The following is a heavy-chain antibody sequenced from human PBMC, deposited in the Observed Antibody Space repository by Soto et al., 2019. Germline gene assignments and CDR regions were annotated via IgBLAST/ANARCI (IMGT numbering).Heavy chain of an antibody. Sequence: EVQLVQSGTEVKKPGDSLKTSCKGSGYRFTKYWIGWVRQMPGKGLEWMGIMYPGGSDIRYSPSFKGHIILSADNSISTAYLPWGSLKASDTAINYCAIPAGSSDPALLDSWGQGNRVTVSS. J-gene: IGHJ4*02. D-gene: IGHD2-2*01. V-gene: IGHV5-51*03. CDR1: GYRFTKYW. CDR2: MYPGGSDI. CDR3: AIPAGSSDPALLDS.